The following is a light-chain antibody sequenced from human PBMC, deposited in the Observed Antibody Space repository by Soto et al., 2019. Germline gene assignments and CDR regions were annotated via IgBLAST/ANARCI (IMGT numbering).Light chain of an antibody. CDR2: GAS. V-gene: IGKV3-20*01. CDR3: QQYGSSLPGT. CDR1: QSVSSSY. Sequence: EIVLTQSPGTLSLSPGERATLSCRASQSVSSSYLAWYQQKPGQAPRLLIYGASSRATGIPDRFSGSGSGTDFTLTISRLEPEDCAVYYCQQYGSSLPGTFGQGTKLEIK. J-gene: IGKJ2*01.